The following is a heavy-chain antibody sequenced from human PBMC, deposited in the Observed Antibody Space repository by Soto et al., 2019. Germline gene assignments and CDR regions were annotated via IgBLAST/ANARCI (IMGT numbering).Heavy chain of an antibody. D-gene: IGHD1-26*01. J-gene: IGHJ4*02. CDR3: TTDSGMSPYSFDY. CDR2: IMSKTDGGTT. Sequence: PWGSPRLSCASSPFTYSNAWVGCVRQATGKGLEWVGRIMSKTDGGTTDYAAPVKGRFTISRDDSKSTLYLQMNSLKTEGTAFYYCTTDSGMSPYSFDYWGQGTLVTVSS. CDR1: PFTYSNAW. V-gene: IGHV3-15*01.